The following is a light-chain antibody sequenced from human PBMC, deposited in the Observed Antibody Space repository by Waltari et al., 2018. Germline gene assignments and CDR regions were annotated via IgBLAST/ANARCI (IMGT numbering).Light chain of an antibody. J-gene: IGKJ3*01. CDR2: IAS. CDR3: LQYESEPFT. Sequence: DIQMSQSPSSLSASVGDRVTIACRASQDIGDFLSWYQQKPGKPPKRLISIASSLESGVPSRFRGSGSGTDFTLTISGLQPEDFATYFCLQYESEPFTFGPGTKLDI. CDR1: QDIGDF. V-gene: IGKV1-17*01.